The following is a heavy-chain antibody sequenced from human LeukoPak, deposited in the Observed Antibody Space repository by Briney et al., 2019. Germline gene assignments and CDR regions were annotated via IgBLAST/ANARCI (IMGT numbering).Heavy chain of an antibody. J-gene: IGHJ3*02. CDR3: AKPWLGDLDVFDI. V-gene: IGHV3-23*01. CDR1: GFTFSTYG. Sequence: PGGSLRLSCAASGFTFSTYGMSWVRQAPGKGLEWVSSISGSGRGGNTYYSDSVKGRFIISRDNSKNTVSLQMDSLRVEDTAVYFCAKPWLGDLDVFDIWGQGTMVIVSS. CDR2: ISGSGRGGNT. D-gene: IGHD2-21*01.